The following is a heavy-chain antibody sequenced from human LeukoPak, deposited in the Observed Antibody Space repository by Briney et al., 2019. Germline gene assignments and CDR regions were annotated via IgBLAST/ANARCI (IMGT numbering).Heavy chain of an antibody. V-gene: IGHV3-23*01. J-gene: IGHJ1*01. Sequence: GGSLRLSCAASGFTFSDYYMSWVRQAPGKGLEWVSAISGSGGSTYYADSVKGRFTISRDNSKNTLYLQMNSLRAEDTAVYYCAKEYTHYGSGSYYNLFQHWGQGTLVTVSS. CDR3: AKEYTHYGSGSYYNLFQH. CDR1: GFTFSDYY. CDR2: ISGSGGST. D-gene: IGHD3-10*01.